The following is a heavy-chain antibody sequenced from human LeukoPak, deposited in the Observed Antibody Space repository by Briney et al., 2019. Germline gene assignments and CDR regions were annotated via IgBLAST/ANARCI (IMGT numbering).Heavy chain of an antibody. CDR2: IYHSGST. CDR3: ARHGECSSTSCYEAKNYYYMDV. Sequence: SETLSLTCAVSGYSLSSGYYWGWIRQPPGKGLDWIGSIYHSGSTYYNPSLKSRVTISVVTSKNQFSLKLSFLTAADTDVYYCARHGECSSTSCYEAKNYYYMDVWGKGTTVTVSS. J-gene: IGHJ6*03. CDR1: GYSLSSGYY. V-gene: IGHV4-38-2*01. D-gene: IGHD2-2*03.